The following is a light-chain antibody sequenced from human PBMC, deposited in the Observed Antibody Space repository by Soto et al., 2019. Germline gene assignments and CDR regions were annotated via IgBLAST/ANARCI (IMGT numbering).Light chain of an antibody. J-gene: IGLJ1*01. CDR2: EVS. Sequence: QSALTQPPSASGSPGQSVTLSCTGTSSDVGGYNYVSWYQQHPGKAPKLMIYEVSKRPSGVPDRFSGSKSGNTASLTVSGLQAEDEADYSSSSYASSNNYVFGTGTKVTVL. CDR3: SSYASSNNYV. V-gene: IGLV2-8*01. CDR1: SSDVGGYNY.